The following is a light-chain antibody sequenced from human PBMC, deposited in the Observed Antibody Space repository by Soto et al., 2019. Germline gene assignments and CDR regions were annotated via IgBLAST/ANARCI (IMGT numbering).Light chain of an antibody. V-gene: IGKV1-33*01. CDR2: DAS. Sequence: DIQMTQSPSSLSASVGERVTITCRANEDISNYLNWYQQKPGRAPKLLIYDASTLETGVPSRFSGSGSETHFTFTISSLQPEDVGTYYCQQYENHRPHTFGPGTKL. CDR1: EDISNY. CDR3: QQYENHRPHT. J-gene: IGKJ2*01.